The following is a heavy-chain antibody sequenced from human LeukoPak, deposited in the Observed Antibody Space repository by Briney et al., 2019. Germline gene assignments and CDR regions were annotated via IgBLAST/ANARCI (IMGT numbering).Heavy chain of an antibody. CDR1: GFTFSSYS. Sequence: PGGSLRLSCAASGFTFSSYSMNWVRQAPGKGLEWVSSISSSSYIYYADSVKGRFTISRDNAKNSLYLQMNSLRAEDTAVYYCVEQQLDSHYFDYWGQGSLVTVSS. D-gene: IGHD6-13*01. J-gene: IGHJ4*02. CDR2: ISSSSYI. V-gene: IGHV3-21*01. CDR3: VEQQLDSHYFDY.